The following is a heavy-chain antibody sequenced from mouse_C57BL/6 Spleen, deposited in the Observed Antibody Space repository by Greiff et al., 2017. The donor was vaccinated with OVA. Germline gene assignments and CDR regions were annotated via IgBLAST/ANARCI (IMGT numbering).Heavy chain of an antibody. J-gene: IGHJ4*01. D-gene: IGHD1-1*01. CDR2: ISGGGGNT. Sequence: EVKLMESGGGLVKPGGSLKLSCAASGFTFSSYTMSWVRQTPEKRLEWVATISGGGGNTYYPDSVKGRFTISRDNAKNTLYLQMSSLRSEDTALYYCAREGYVTTVVFRAMDYWGQGTSVTVSS. CDR1: GFTFSSYT. V-gene: IGHV5-9*01. CDR3: AREGYVTTVVFRAMDY.